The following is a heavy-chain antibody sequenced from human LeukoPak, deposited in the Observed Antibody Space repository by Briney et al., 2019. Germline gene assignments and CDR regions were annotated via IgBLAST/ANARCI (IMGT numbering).Heavy chain of an antibody. Sequence: ASVKVSCKTSGYTFNMYGINWVRQAPGQGLEWMGWISGYNGDTHYGKKFQGRLTMTTNTSTNTASMELTNLKPDDTAMYYCARGHSCCYPYASFDWGQGTLVTVSS. CDR2: ISGYNGDT. J-gene: IGHJ4*02. CDR1: GYTFNMYG. D-gene: IGHD2-2*01. V-gene: IGHV1-18*01. CDR3: ARGHSCCYPYASFD.